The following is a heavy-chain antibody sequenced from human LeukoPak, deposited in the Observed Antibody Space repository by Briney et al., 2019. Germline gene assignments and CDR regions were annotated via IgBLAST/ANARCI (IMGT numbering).Heavy chain of an antibody. V-gene: IGHV4-38-2*02. CDR3: ARVGGSAYPSTGFNF. Sequence: SETLSLTCTVSGYSISSGYYWGWIRQPPGKGLEWIGSIYHSGVTDYNPSLKSRVTISVDTSKNQFSLKLSSVTAADTAVYNCARVGGSAYPSTGFNFWGQGTLVTVSS. D-gene: IGHD3-16*01. CDR1: GYSISSGYY. J-gene: IGHJ4*02. CDR2: IYHSGVT.